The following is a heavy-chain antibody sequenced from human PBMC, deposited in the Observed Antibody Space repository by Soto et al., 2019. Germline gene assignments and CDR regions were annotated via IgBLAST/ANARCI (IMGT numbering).Heavy chain of an antibody. J-gene: IGHJ5*02. V-gene: IGHV3-23*01. Sequence: GGSLRLSCAASGFTFSSYAMSWVRQAPGKGLEWVSAISGSGGSTYYADSVKGRFNISRDNSKNTLYLQMNRLRAEDTAVYYCEKDYNGSGSYYRTTWSDPWGQGTMVTVSS. CDR2: ISGSGGST. D-gene: IGHD3-10*01. CDR1: GFTFSSYA. CDR3: EKDYNGSGSYYRTTWSDP.